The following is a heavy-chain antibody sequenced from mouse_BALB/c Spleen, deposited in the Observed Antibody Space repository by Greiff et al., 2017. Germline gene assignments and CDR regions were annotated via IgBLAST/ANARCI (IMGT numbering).Heavy chain of an antibody. J-gene: IGHJ4*01. CDR3: ARGPHYGSSFYAMDY. CDR2: ISSGGST. CDR1: GFTFSSYA. Sequence: EVHLVESGGGLVKPGGSLKLSCAASGFTFSSYAMSWVRQTPEKRLEWVASISSGGSTYYPASVKGRFTISRDNARNILYLQMSSLRSEDTAMYYCARGPHYGSSFYAMDYWGQGTSVTVSS. V-gene: IGHV5-6-5*01. D-gene: IGHD1-1*01.